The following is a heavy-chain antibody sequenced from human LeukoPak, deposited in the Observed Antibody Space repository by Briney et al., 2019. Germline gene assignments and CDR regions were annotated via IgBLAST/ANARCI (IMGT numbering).Heavy chain of an antibody. Sequence: SETLSLTCTVSGGSISSYYWSWIRQPPGKGLEWIGYIYYSGSTYYNESLESRVTISIDTSKNQFSLKLNSVTAADTAVYYCARLKMATIDYWGQGTLVTVSS. CDR1: GGSISSYY. D-gene: IGHD5-24*01. J-gene: IGHJ4*02. CDR2: IYYSGST. CDR3: ARLKMATIDY. V-gene: IGHV4-59*01.